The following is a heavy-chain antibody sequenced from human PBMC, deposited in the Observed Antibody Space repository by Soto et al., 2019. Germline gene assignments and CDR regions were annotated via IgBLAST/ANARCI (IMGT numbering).Heavy chain of an antibody. V-gene: IGHV1-46*01. CDR1: GYTFTSYY. D-gene: IGHD3-10*02. CDR3: GRDQSGTGYYVDWFDP. Sequence: ASVKVSCKASGYTFTSYYMHWVRQAPGQGLEWMGIINPSGGSTSYAQKFQGRVTITRDTVATTVNMELTSLTSEDTAVYYCGRDQSGTGYYVDWFDPWGQGTLVTVSS. CDR2: INPSGGST. J-gene: IGHJ5*02.